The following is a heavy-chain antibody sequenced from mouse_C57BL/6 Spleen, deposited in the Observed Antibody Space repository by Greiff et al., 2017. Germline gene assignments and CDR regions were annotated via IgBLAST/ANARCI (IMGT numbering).Heavy chain of an antibody. D-gene: IGHD4-1*01. CDR1: GFNIKDDY. Sequence: VQLQQSGAELVRPGASVKLSCTASGFNIKDDYMHWVKQRPEQGLEWIGWIDPENGDTEYASKFQGKATITADTSSNTAYLQLSSLTSEDTAVYHCTSTGIFDYWGQGTTLTVSS. CDR2: IDPENGDT. V-gene: IGHV14-4*01. CDR3: TSTGIFDY. J-gene: IGHJ2*01.